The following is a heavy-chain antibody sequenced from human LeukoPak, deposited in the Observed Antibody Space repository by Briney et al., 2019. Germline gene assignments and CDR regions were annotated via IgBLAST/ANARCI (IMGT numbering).Heavy chain of an antibody. J-gene: IGHJ6*03. D-gene: IGHD1-1*01. Sequence: SETLSLTCTVSGGSVSSYYWSWIRQPPGKGLEWIGYIYYSGSTNYNPSLKSRVTISVDTSKNQFSLKPSSVTAADTAVYYCARTTQYYYYMDVWGKGTTVTVSS. CDR3: ARTTQYYYYMDV. CDR2: IYYSGST. V-gene: IGHV4-59*02. CDR1: GGSVSSYY.